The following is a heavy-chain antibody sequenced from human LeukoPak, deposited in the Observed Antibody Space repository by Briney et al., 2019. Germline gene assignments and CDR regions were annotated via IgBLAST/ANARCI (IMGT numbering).Heavy chain of an antibody. V-gene: IGHV4-59*11. J-gene: IGHJ6*03. CDR2: IYYSGST. D-gene: IGHD6-6*01. CDR3: ARSLYSSPWYYYYYYMDV. CDR1: GGSISSHY. Sequence: SETLSLTCTVSGGSISSHYWSWIRQPPGKGLEWIGYIYYSGSTNYNPSLKSRVTISVDPSKNQFSLKLSSVTAADTAVYYCARSLYSSPWYYYYYYMDVWGKGTTVTVSS.